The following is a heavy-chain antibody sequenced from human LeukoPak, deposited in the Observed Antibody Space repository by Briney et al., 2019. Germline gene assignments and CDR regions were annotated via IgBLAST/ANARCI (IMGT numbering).Heavy chain of an antibody. V-gene: IGHV3-30-3*01. CDR1: GFTFSSYA. J-gene: IGHJ6*02. Sequence: PGRSLRLSCAASGFTFSSYAMHWVRQAPGKGLEWVAVISYDGSNKYYADSVKSRFTISRDNSKNTLYLQMNSLRAEDTAVYYCARDRMVRGPDYYYGMDVWGQGTTVTVSS. D-gene: IGHD3-10*01. CDR3: ARDRMVRGPDYYYGMDV. CDR2: ISYDGSNK.